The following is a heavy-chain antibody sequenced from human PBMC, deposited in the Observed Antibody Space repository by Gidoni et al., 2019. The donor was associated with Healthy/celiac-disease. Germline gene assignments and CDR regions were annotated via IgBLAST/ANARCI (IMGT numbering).Heavy chain of an antibody. CDR1: GGSFSGYY. CDR3: ARAGKYYGSGSYSSFFPPTAIRRVHFDY. J-gene: IGHJ4*02. V-gene: IGHV4-34*01. Sequence: QVQLQQWGAGLLKPSETLSLTCAVYGGSFSGYYWSWIRQPPGKGLEWIGEINHSGSPNYNPSLKSRVTISVDTSKNQFSLKLSSVTAADTAVYYCARAGKYYGSGSYSSFFPPTAIRRVHFDYWGQGTLVTVSS. CDR2: INHSGSP. D-gene: IGHD3-10*01.